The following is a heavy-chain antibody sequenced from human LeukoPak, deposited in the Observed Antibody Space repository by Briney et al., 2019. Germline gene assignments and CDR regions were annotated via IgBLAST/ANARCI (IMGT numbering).Heavy chain of an antibody. D-gene: IGHD1-26*01. CDR2: SILVGAP. J-gene: IGHJ4*02. V-gene: IGHV4-34*01. CDR1: GGSFSGYY. CDR3: ARGKSRGSHIDY. Sequence: SETLSLTCAAYGGSFSGYYWSWIRQPPGKGLEWIGSILVGAPITTRPSRVSVDTSKNQFSLKLRSVTAADTAVYYCARGKSRGSHIDYWGQGTLVTVSS.